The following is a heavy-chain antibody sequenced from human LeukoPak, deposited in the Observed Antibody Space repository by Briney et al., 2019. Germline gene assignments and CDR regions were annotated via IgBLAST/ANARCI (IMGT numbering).Heavy chain of an antibody. CDR2: IYSGGST. V-gene: IGHV3-66*01. Sequence: GGSLRLSCAASGFTVSSNYMSWVRQAPGKGLEWVSVIYSGGSTYYADSVKGRFTIPRDNSKNTLYLQMNSLRAGDTAVYYCARDGSGSGRYYYYGMDVWGQGTTVTVSS. CDR3: ARDGSGSGRYYYYGMDV. D-gene: IGHD3-10*01. J-gene: IGHJ6*02. CDR1: GFTVSSNY.